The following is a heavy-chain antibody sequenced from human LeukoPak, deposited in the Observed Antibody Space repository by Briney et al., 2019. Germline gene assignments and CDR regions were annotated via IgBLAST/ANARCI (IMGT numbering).Heavy chain of an antibody. CDR3: SRAQTEVGAKYYFDY. J-gene: IGHJ4*02. Sequence: GGSLRLSCTASGFTFGEYALNWVRQAPGKGLEWVGFISSKGHSRTTEYAASVEGRFTISRDDSKSIAYLQMNRLKTEDTAVYYCSRAQTEVGAKYYFDYWGQGTLVTVSS. V-gene: IGHV3-49*04. CDR2: ISSKGHSRTT. CDR1: GFTFGEYA. D-gene: IGHD1-26*01.